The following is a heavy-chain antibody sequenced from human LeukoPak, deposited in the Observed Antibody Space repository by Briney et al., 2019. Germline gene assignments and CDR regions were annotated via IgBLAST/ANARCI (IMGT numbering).Heavy chain of an antibody. CDR3: ARHSSTNYGGYFDY. CDR2: ISGSGST. CDR1: GDSISYFY. V-gene: IGHV4-59*05. Sequence: SETLSLTCSVSGDSISYFYWSWIRQAAGKGLEWIGRISGSGSTYYNPSLKSRVTISVDTSKNQFSLKLSSVTAADTAVYYCARHSSTNYGGYFDYWGQRTLVTVSS. J-gene: IGHJ4*02. D-gene: IGHD6-13*01.